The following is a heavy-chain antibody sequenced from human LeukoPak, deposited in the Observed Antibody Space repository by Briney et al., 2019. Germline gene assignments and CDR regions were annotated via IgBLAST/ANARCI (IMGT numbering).Heavy chain of an antibody. V-gene: IGHV4-59*08. J-gene: IGHJ4*02. D-gene: IGHD6-13*01. CDR1: GGSINSYY. Sequence: SETLSLTCTVSGGSINSYYWTWIRQAPGKGLECIGFIFYSGSTNYNPSLKSRVTISADTSKNQFSLKLSSVTAADTAVYYCARRMQAGYYFDYWGQGTLVTVSS. CDR3: ARRMQAGYYFDY. CDR2: IFYSGST.